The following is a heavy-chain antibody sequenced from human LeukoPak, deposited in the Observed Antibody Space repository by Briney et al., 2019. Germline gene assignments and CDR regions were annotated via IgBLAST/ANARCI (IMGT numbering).Heavy chain of an antibody. CDR1: GYSISSGYY. Sequence: PSETLSLTCTVSGYSISSGYYWGWIRQPPGKGLEWIGSIYHNGSTHYNPSLKSRVTISVDTSKNQFSLKLSSVTAADTAVYYCARVYVLVRVVIFSSYFDFWGPGTLVTVSS. J-gene: IGHJ4*02. V-gene: IGHV4-38-2*02. D-gene: IGHD3-10*01. CDR3: ARVYVLVRVVIFSSYFDF. CDR2: IYHNGST.